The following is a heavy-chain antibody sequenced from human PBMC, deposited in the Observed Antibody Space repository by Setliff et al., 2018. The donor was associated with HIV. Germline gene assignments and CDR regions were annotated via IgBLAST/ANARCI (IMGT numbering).Heavy chain of an antibody. V-gene: IGHV4-34*01. CDR1: GGSFSGYY. Sequence: SETLSLTCAVYGGSFSGYYWSWIRQPPGKGLEWIGEINHSGSTNYNPSLKSRVTISVDTSKNQFSLKLSSVTAADTAVYYCARASEDSSGWYGNYYYYMDVWGKGTTVTVSS. J-gene: IGHJ6*03. D-gene: IGHD6-19*01. CDR2: INHSGST. CDR3: ARASEDSSGWYGNYYYYMDV.